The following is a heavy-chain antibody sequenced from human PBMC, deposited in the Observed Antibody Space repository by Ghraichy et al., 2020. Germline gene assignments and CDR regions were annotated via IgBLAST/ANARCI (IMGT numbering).Heavy chain of an antibody. CDR1: GGSVSSGSYY. CDR2: IYYSGST. V-gene: IGHV4-61*01. CDR3: ARGGNYYYGMNV. Sequence: SETLSLTCTVSGGSVSSGSYYWSWVRQPPGKGLEWIGYIYYSGSTNYNPSLKSRVTILVDTSKKQFSLKLSSVTAADTAVYYCARGGNYYYGMNVWGQGTTVTVSS. J-gene: IGHJ6*02.